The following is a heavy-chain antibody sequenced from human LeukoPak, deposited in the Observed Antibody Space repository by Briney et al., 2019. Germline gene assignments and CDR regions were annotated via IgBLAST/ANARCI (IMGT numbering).Heavy chain of an antibody. D-gene: IGHD3-22*01. V-gene: IGHV1-18*01. J-gene: IGHJ4*02. Sequence: ASVKVSCKASGYTFTSYGISWVRQAPGQGLEWMGWISAYNGNTNYGQNLQGRVTMTRDTSTNTVYMELSSLRSEDTAVYYCARPHAGYDSSAYLDYWGQGTLVTVSS. CDR1: GYTFTSYG. CDR3: ARPHAGYDSSAYLDY. CDR2: ISAYNGNT.